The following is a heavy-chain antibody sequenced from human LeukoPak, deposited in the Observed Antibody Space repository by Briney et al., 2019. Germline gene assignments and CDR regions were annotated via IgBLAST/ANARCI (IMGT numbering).Heavy chain of an antibody. D-gene: IGHD3-22*01. V-gene: IGHV3-30*02. J-gene: IGHJ3*02. CDR2: IRYDGSNK. CDR3: AKDRGYYYDSSGFDAFDI. CDR1: GFTFSSYA. Sequence: GGSLRLSCAASGFTFSSYAMHWVRQAPGKGLEWVAFIRYDGSNKYYADSVKGRFTISRDNSKNTLYLQMNSLRAEDTAVYYCAKDRGYYYDSSGFDAFDIWGQGTMVTVSS.